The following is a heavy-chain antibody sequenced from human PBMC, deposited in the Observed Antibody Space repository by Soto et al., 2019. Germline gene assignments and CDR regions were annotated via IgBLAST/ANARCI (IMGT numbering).Heavy chain of an antibody. CDR1: GYIFTSYG. CDR3: ARGAFDYGSESDYNTPCDY. J-gene: IGHJ4*02. V-gene: IGHV1-18*04. Sequence: ASVKVSCKASGYIFTSYGINWLRQAPGQGLEWLGWIGLYIHNTNSAQKFQGRVTITTDTSTSTVYMERRSLTSDDSAVYYCARGAFDYGSESDYNTPCDYWGQGTLVTVSS. D-gene: IGHD3-10*01. CDR2: IGLYIHNT.